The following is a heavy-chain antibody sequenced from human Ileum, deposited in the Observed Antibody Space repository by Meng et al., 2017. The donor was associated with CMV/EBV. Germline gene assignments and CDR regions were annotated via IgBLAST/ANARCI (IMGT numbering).Heavy chain of an antibody. J-gene: IGHJ5*01. V-gene: IGHV3-30*02. CDR1: GFTLSTYG. Sequence: GGSLRLSCAASGFTLSTYGIHWVRQAPGKRLEWVAFEHYEGVITYYADSVKGRFTISRDNSENTLYLKMSSLRAEDKAVYYCAKSLLLNWNNGNWFHPWGQVPLVTVSS. CDR2: EHYEGVIT. CDR3: AKSLLLNWNNGNWFHP. D-gene: IGHD1/OR15-1a*01.